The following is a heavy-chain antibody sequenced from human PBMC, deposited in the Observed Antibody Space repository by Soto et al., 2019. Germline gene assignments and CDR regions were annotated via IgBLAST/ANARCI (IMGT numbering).Heavy chain of an antibody. D-gene: IGHD2-15*01. CDR3: ARDRCRGGSCYRAYAFDL. CDR2: ISNSNRCI. J-gene: IGHJ3*01. V-gene: IGHV3-21*01. Sequence: GGSLRLSSAASGYHFSSYTMNWVRQAPGKGLEWVSSISNSNRCIYYADSLKGRFTVSRDDAKNSLFLEINSLRADDTAVYYCARDRCRGGSCYRAYAFDLWGQGPRVIVSS. CDR1: GYHFSSYT.